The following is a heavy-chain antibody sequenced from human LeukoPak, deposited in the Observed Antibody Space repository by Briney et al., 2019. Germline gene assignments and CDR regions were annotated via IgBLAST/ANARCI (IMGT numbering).Heavy chain of an antibody. D-gene: IGHD2-2*01. CDR3: ATATSTAFHN. CDR1: GFTFRTYW. Sequence: GGSLRLSCTASGFTFRTYWMTWVRQAPGKGLEWVANINEAGSQEYYVDSVKGRFTVSRDNAKDSLFLQMNSLKAEDTAVYYCATATSTAFHNWGQGTLVTVSS. J-gene: IGHJ4*02. V-gene: IGHV3-7*01. CDR2: INEAGSQE.